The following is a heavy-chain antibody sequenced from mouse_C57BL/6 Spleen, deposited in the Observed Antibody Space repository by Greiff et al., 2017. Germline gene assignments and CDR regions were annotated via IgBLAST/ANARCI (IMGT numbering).Heavy chain of an antibody. J-gene: IGHJ2*01. Sequence: QVQLQQPGAELVKPGASVKLSCKASGYTFTSYWMHWVKQRPGQGLEWIGMIHPNSGSTNYNEKFKSKATLTVDKSSSTAYMQLSSLTSEDSAVYYCARSDYRNYEDFDYWGQGTTLTVSS. CDR1: GYTFTSYW. CDR2: IHPNSGST. D-gene: IGHD2-5*01. CDR3: ARSDYRNYEDFDY. V-gene: IGHV1-64*01.